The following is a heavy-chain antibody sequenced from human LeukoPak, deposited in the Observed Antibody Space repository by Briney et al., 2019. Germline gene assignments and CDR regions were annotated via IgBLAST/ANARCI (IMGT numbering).Heavy chain of an antibody. CDR2: IYYSGST. Sequence: SETLSLTCTVSGGSISSYYWSWIRQPPGKGLEWIGYIYYSGSTNYNPSLKSRVTISVDTSKNQFSLKLNSVTAADTAVHYCTRNGYYSLDSWGQGTLVTVSS. CDR3: TRNGYYSLDS. J-gene: IGHJ4*02. D-gene: IGHD3-22*01. CDR1: GGSISSYY. V-gene: IGHV4-59*01.